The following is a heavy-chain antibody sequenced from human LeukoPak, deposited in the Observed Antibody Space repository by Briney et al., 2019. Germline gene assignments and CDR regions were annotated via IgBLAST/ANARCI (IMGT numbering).Heavy chain of an antibody. CDR3: AKDFEGILTGWDYFDY. V-gene: IGHV3-23*01. J-gene: IGHJ4*02. CDR2: VSGSGGST. CDR1: GFTFNNFA. D-gene: IGHD3-9*01. Sequence: GGSLRLSCAASGFTFNNFAMSWVRQAPGKGLEWVSAVSGSGGSTYYADSVKGRFTISRDNSKNTLYLQMNSLRAEDTAVYYCAKDFEGILTGWDYFDYWGQGTLVTVSS.